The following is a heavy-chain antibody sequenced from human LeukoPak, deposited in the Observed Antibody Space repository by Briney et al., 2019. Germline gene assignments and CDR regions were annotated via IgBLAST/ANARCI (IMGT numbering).Heavy chain of an antibody. CDR2: ISAYNGNT. CDR1: GYTFTSYG. CDR3: ARLKYYYDSSGYYYASPDDY. V-gene: IGHV1-18*01. J-gene: IGHJ4*02. Sequence: GASVKVSCKASGYTFTSYGISWVRPAPGQGLEWMGWISAYNGNTNYAQKLQGRVTMTTDTSTSTAYMELRSLRSDDTAVYYCARLKYYYDSSGYYYASPDDYWGQGTLVAVSS. D-gene: IGHD3-22*01.